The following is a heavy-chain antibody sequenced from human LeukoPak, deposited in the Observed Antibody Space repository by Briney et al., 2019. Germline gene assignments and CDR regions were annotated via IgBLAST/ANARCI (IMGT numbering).Heavy chain of an antibody. D-gene: IGHD6-19*01. J-gene: IGHJ4*02. CDR3: ARGSSGWYVWD. CDR2: IYYSGST. CDR1: GGSTSSYY. Sequence: SETLSLTCTVSGGSTSSYYWSWIRQPPGKGLEWIGYIYYSGSTNYNPSLKSRVTISVDTSKNQFSLKLSSVTAADTAVYYCARGSSGWYVWDWGQGTLVTVSS. V-gene: IGHV4-59*01.